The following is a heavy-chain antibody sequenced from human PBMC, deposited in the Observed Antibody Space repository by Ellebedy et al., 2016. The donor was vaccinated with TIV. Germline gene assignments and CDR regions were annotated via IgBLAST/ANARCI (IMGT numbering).Heavy chain of an antibody. CDR3: TRDCSSSTCHAYYYYYGMDV. CDR2: TSTYNGDK. V-gene: IGHV1-18*01. Sequence: AASVTVSCKTSGYTFTSYAISWVRQAPGQGLEWMAWTSTYNGDKKFAQQFQDRVTLTTDTSTSTVYMELRSLRSDDSAMYYCTRDCSSSTCHAYYYYYGMDVWGQGTSVTVSS. CDR1: GYTFTSYA. D-gene: IGHD2-2*01. J-gene: IGHJ6*02.